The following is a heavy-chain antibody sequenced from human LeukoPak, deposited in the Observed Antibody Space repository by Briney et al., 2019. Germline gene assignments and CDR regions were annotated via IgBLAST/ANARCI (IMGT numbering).Heavy chain of an antibody. CDR3: ARVPGVGWELLDPAFDI. Sequence: SVKVSCKASGGTFSNYAISWVRQAPGQGLEWMGRIIPILGIANYAQKFQGRVTITADKSTSTAYMELSSLRSEDTAVYYCARVPGVGWELLDPAFDIWGQGTMVTVSS. J-gene: IGHJ3*02. V-gene: IGHV1-69*04. CDR1: GGTFSNYA. D-gene: IGHD1-26*01. CDR2: IIPILGIA.